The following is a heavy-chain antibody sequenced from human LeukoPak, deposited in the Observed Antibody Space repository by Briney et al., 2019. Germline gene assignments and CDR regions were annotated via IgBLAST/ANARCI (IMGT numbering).Heavy chain of an antibody. CDR2: INPNSGGA. Sequence: GASVKVSFKGSGYTFTCYYMHWVRQAPGQGLEGVGWINPNSGGANYAQKFQGRVTMTRDTSISTAYMELSRLRSDDTAVYYCASSVVTPTTGDAFDIWGQGTMVTVSS. D-gene: IGHD4-23*01. J-gene: IGHJ3*02. V-gene: IGHV1-2*02. CDR1: GYTFTCYY. CDR3: ASSVVTPTTGDAFDI.